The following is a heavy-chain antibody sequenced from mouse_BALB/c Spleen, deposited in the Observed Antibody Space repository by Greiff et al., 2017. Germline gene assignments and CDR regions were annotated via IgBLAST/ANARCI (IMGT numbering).Heavy chain of an antibody. J-gene: IGHJ3*01. CDR3: AYRYDFAY. CDR2: ISSGSSTI. CDR1: GFTFSSFG. D-gene: IGHD2-14*01. Sequence: EVKVVESGGGLVQPGGSRKLSCAASGFTFSSFGMHWVRQAPEKGLEWVAYISSGSSTIYYADTVKGRFTISRDNPKNTLFLQMTSLRSEDTAMYYCAYRYDFAYWGQGTLVTVSA. V-gene: IGHV5-17*02.